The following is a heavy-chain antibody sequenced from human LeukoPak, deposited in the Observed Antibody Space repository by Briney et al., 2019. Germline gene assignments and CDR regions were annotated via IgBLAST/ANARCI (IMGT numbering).Heavy chain of an antibody. CDR1: GFTFSSYS. CDR2: ISSSSTI. CDR3: AKGYSGSYFDY. D-gene: IGHD1-26*01. J-gene: IGHJ4*02. V-gene: IGHV3-48*01. Sequence: PGGSLRLSCAASGFTFSSYSMNWVRQAPGKGLEWVSYISSSSTIYYADSVKGRFTISRDNAKNSLYLQMNSLRAEDTAVYYCAKGYSGSYFDYWGQGTLVTVSS.